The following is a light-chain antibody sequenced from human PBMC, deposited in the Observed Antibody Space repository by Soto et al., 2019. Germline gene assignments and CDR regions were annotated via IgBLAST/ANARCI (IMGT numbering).Light chain of an antibody. CDR2: GAS. J-gene: IGKJ1*01. CDR3: QQYGSSLTWT. Sequence: EIVLTQSPGTLSLSPGERATLSCRASQSVSSSYLAWYQQKTGQAHRLLIYGASSRATGIPDRFSGSGSGTDFTLTISSLEPEDFAVYYCQQYGSSLTWTFGQGTKVEIK. CDR1: QSVSSSY. V-gene: IGKV3-20*01.